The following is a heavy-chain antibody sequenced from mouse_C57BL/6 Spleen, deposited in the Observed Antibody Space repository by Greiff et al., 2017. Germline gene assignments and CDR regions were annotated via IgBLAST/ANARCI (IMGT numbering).Heavy chain of an antibody. D-gene: IGHD1-1*01. Sequence: QVQLQQPGAELVKPGASVKLSCKASGYTFTNYWMHWVKQRPGQGLEWIGMIHPNSGSTNYNEKFKSKATLTVDKSSSTTYMQLSSLTSEDSAVYYCARGTPYYDNSYDCFDSWGQGTTLTVSS. CDR3: ARGTPYYDNSYDCFDS. J-gene: IGHJ2*01. V-gene: IGHV1-64*01. CDR2: IHPNSGST. CDR1: GYTFTNYW.